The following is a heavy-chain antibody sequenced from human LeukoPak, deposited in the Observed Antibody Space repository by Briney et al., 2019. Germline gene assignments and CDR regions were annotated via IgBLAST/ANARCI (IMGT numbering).Heavy chain of an antibody. CDR3: ARAAMVTGFDY. Sequence: SQTLSLTCAVSGGSISSGGYSWSWIRQPPGKGLEWIRYIYHSGSTYYNPSLKSRVTISVDRSKNQFSLKLSSVTAADTAMYYCARAAMVTGFDYWGQGTLVTVSS. CDR1: GGSISSGGYS. J-gene: IGHJ4*02. V-gene: IGHV4-30-2*01. D-gene: IGHD5-18*01. CDR2: IYHSGST.